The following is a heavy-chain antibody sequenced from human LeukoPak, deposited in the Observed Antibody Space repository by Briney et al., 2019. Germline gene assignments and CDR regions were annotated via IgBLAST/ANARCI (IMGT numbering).Heavy chain of an antibody. CDR2: ISSSSSYI. J-gene: IGHJ6*02. Sequence: GGSLRLSCAASGFTFSSYGMSWVRQAPGKGLEWVSAISSSSSYIYYADSVKGRFTISRDNAKNSLYLQMNSLRAEDTAVYYCASFPSGMDVWGQGTTVTVSS. CDR1: GFTFSSYG. CDR3: ASFPSGMDV. V-gene: IGHV3-21*01.